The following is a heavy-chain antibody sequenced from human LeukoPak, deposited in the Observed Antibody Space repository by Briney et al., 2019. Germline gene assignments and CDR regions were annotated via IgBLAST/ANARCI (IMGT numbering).Heavy chain of an antibody. CDR2: IYYSGST. V-gene: IGHV4-59*01. CDR3: ARVGDYYDSSGYPRYYFDY. D-gene: IGHD3-22*01. J-gene: IGHJ4*02. Sequence: PSETLSLTXTVSGGSIRSYYWSWIRQPPGKGLEWIGYIYYSGSTNYNPSFKSRVTISVDTSKNQFSLKLSSVTAADTAVYYCARVGDYYDSSGYPRYYFDYWGQGTLVTVSS. CDR1: GGSIRSYY.